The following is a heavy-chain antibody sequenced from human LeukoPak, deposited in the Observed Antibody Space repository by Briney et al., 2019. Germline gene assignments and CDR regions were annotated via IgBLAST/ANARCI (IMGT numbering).Heavy chain of an antibody. J-gene: IGHJ4*02. D-gene: IGHD5-18*01. V-gene: IGHV4-39*01. CDR3: ARPIALHTAIHY. CDR1: GGSISSSTYY. CDR2: IYYSGNT. Sequence: PSETLSLTCTVSGGSISSSTYYWGWIRQPPGKGLEWIGSIYYSGNTYYNPSLQSRVTISVDTSKNQFSLKLSSVTAADTAVYYCARPIALHTAIHYWGQGTLVTVSS.